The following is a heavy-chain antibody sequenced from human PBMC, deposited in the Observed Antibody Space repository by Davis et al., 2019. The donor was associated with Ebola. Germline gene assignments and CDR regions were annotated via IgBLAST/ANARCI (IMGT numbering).Heavy chain of an antibody. CDR1: GYSFTSYW. CDR3: ARLWNGYDFWSGYSFWFDP. V-gene: IGHV5-51*01. Sequence: GESLKISCKSSGYSFTSYWIGWVRQMPGKGLEWMGIIYPGDSDTRYSPSFQGQVTISADKSISTAYLQWSSLKASDTAMYYCARLWNGYDFWSGYSFWFDPWGQGTLVTVSS. J-gene: IGHJ5*02. D-gene: IGHD3-3*01. CDR2: IYPGDSDT.